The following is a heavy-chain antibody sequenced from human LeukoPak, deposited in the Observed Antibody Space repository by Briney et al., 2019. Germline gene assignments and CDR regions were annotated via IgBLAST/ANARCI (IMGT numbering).Heavy chain of an antibody. CDR3: ARDTDIPSYYFDY. CDR2: IYYSGST. CDR1: GGSISSSSYY. J-gene: IGHJ4*02. V-gene: IGHV4-39*07. D-gene: IGHD5-12*01. Sequence: SETLSLTCTVSGGSISSSSYYWGWIRQPPGKGLEWIGSIYYSGSTYYNPSLKSRVTISVDTSKNQFSLKLSSVTAADTAVYYCARDTDIPSYYFDYWGQGTLVTVSS.